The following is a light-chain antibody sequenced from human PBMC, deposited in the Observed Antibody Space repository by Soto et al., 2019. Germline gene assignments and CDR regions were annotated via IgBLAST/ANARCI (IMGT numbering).Light chain of an antibody. Sequence: QSVLTQPPSISGAPGQRVTISCTGSSSNIGAGPDVHWYHQLPGTAPKLLIYGNTNRPSGVPDRFSGSKSGTSASLAIAGLQTEDEGDSYCQTYDSSLSGLYVFGTGTKVTVL. J-gene: IGLJ1*01. CDR3: QTYDSSLSGLYV. V-gene: IGLV1-40*01. CDR2: GNT. CDR1: SSNIGAGPD.